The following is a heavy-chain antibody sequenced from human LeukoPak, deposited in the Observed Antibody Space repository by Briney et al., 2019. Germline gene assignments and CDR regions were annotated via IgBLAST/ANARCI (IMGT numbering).Heavy chain of an antibody. Sequence: ASVKVSCKXSGYTFTSYDINWVRQATGQGLEWMGWMNPNSGNTGYAQKFQGRVTMTRNTSISTAYMELSGLRSEDTAVYYCASRQKDILSLDPWGQGTLVTVSS. CDR1: GYTFTSYD. D-gene: IGHD2-21*01. CDR3: ASRQKDILSLDP. J-gene: IGHJ5*02. V-gene: IGHV1-8*01. CDR2: MNPNSGNT.